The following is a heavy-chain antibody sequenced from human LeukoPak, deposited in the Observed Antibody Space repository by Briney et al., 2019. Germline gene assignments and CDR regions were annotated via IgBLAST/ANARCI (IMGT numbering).Heavy chain of an antibody. CDR1: GFTFSSYW. J-gene: IGHJ4*02. CDR2: IKEDGSEK. V-gene: IGHV3-7*01. D-gene: IGHD4-23*01. Sequence: PGGSLRLSCAASGFTFSSYWMSWVRQAPGKGLEWVANIKEDGSEKYYVDSVKGRFTISRDNAKNSLYLQMNSLRAGDTAMYYCARDYGGNSVYWGQGTLVTVSS. CDR3: ARDYGGNSVY.